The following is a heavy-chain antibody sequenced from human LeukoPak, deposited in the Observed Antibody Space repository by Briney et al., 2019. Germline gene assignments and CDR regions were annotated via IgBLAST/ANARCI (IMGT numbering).Heavy chain of an antibody. CDR3: ARGTRWFPDYFDY. V-gene: IGHV3-23*01. Sequence: GRSLRLSCALSGFTLSNFPMSWVRQAPGNELGWVSAVSTSGYSTYYKDSVEGRFTTSRDNSKKTLFLQMNSLRVEDTAVYYCARGTRWFPDYFDYWGRGTLVTVSS. CDR2: VSTSGYST. D-gene: IGHD3-10*01. CDR1: GFTLSNFP. J-gene: IGHJ4*02.